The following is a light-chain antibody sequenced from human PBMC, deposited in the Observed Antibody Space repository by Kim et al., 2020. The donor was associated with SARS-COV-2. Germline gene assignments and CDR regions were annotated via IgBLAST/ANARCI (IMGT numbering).Light chain of an antibody. V-gene: IGLV1-40*01. CDR2: GNN. CDR1: SSNIGAGYD. CDR3: QSYDISLSGYVV. J-gene: IGLJ2*01. Sequence: VTISCTVSSSNIGAGYDVDWYQQLPGLAPKLLMFGNNNRPPGIPDRFSGSRSGPSASLAITGLQAGDEADYFCQSYDISLSGYVVFGGGTQLTVL.